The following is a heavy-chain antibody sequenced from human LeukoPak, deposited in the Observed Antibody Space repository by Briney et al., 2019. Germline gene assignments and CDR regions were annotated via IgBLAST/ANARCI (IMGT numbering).Heavy chain of an antibody. D-gene: IGHD3-3*01. Sequence: ASVKLSCKASGYTFTRYDINWARQATGQRLEWMGWMNPNSGNTDYAQKFQGSVTMTKNTSISTAYMELSRLRSEDTGVYYCAREVWSGYVFYYYYMDVWGKGTTVTVSS. CDR2: MNPNSGNT. V-gene: IGHV1-8*01. CDR3: AREVWSGYVFYYYYMDV. CDR1: GYTFTRYD. J-gene: IGHJ6*03.